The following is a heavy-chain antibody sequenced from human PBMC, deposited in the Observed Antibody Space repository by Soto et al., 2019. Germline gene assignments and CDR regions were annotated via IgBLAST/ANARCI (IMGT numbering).Heavy chain of an antibody. V-gene: IGHV1-3*01. J-gene: IGHJ4*02. D-gene: IGHD2-2*01. Sequence: ASVKVSCKACGYTSTNYGMHWVRQAPGQRLEWMGWINAGSGNTKYSQKFQGRITITRDTSASTVYMELSSLRSEDTAVYYCANYIIVIPAPKGLDYWGQGALVTVSS. CDR1: GYTSTNYG. CDR3: ANYIIVIPAPKGLDY. CDR2: INAGSGNT.